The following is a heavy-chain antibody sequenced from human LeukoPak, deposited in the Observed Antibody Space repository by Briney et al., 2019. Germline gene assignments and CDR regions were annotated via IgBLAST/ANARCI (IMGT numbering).Heavy chain of an antibody. CDR3: ARHVITMVRGEKGFYYYYYYYMDV. D-gene: IGHD3-10*01. Sequence: SQTLSLTCTVSGGSISSGSYYWSWIRQPAGKGLEWIGRIYTSGSTNYNPSLKSRVTISVDTSKNQFSLKLSSVTAADTAVYYCARHVITMVRGEKGFYYYYYYYMDVWGKGTTVTISS. CDR2: IYTSGST. CDR1: GGSISSGSYY. V-gene: IGHV4-61*02. J-gene: IGHJ6*03.